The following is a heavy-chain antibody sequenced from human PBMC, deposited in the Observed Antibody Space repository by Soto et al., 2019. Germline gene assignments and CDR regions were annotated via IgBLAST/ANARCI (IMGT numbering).Heavy chain of an antibody. Sequence: SETLSLTCSVSGGSVSSDIHYWGWIRQPPGKGLQWIGAMHYSGATYYKLSLESRVSISIDTSKNEFSLRLTSAAAADTAIYYCASVGAYCEGHCNRSSYGVDVWGHGTTVTVSS. D-gene: IGHD2-21*01. CDR1: GGSVSSDIHY. CDR3: ASVGAYCEGHCNRSSYGVDV. V-gene: IGHV4-39*01. J-gene: IGHJ6*02. CDR2: MHYSGAT.